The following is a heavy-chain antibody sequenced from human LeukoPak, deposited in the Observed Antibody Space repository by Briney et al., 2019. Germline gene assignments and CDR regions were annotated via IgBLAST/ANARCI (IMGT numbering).Heavy chain of an antibody. J-gene: IGHJ4*02. V-gene: IGHV3-30-3*01. CDR3: ARAPGIASSYGY. CDR1: GFTFSSYA. CDR2: ISYDGSNK. D-gene: IGHD6-6*01. Sequence: GGSLSLSCAASGFTFSSYAMHWVRQAPGKGLEWVAVISYDGSNKYYADSVKGRFTISRDNSKNTLYLQVNSLRAEDTAVYYCARAPGIASSYGYWGQGTLVTVSS.